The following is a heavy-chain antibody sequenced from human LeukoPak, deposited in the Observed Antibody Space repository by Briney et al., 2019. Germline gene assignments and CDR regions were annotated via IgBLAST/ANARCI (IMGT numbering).Heavy chain of an antibody. CDR3: AQDVRIEEVPLLGPGS. CDR2: IQYDDSVK. Sequence: QTGGSLRLSCTASGFSFNRYGTHWVRQAPGKGLEWVTFIQYDDSVKFYADSVKGRFSISRDNSKNTVYLQMNSLRSEDTGLYFCAQDVRIEEVPLLGPGSWGQGTLVTVSS. D-gene: IGHD1-14*01. CDR1: GFSFNRYG. J-gene: IGHJ5*02. V-gene: IGHV3-30*02.